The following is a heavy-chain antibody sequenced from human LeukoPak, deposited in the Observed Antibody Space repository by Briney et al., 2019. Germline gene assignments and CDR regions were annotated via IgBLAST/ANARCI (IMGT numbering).Heavy chain of an antibody. V-gene: IGHV4-34*01. D-gene: IGHD1-26*01. CDR2: INHSGST. Sequence: SETLSLTCAVYGGSFSGYYWSWIRQPPGKGLEWIGEINHSGSTNYNPSLKSRVTISVDTSKNQFSLQLNSVTPEDTAVYYCARDSGSYYGFFDYWGQGTLVTVSS. CDR3: ARDSGSYYGFFDY. CDR1: GGSFSGYY. J-gene: IGHJ4*02.